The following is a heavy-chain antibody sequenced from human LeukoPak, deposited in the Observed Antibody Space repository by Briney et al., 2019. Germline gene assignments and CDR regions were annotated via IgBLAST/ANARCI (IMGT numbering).Heavy chain of an antibody. V-gene: IGHV3-7*01. CDR1: GFTFSSYW. J-gene: IGHJ5*02. CDR3: ARDNVDTAMVTDSNWFDP. CDR2: IKQDGSEK. D-gene: IGHD5-18*01. Sequence: QSGGSLRLSCAASGFTFSSYWMSWVRQAPGKGLEWVANIKQDGSEKYYVDSVKGRFTISRDNAKNSLYLQMNSLRAEDTAVYYCARDNVDTAMVTDSNWFDPWGQGTLVTVSS.